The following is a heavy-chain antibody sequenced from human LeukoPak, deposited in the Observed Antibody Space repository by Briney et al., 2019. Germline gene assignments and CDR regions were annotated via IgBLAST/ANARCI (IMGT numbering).Heavy chain of an antibody. CDR2: IYYRVTS. J-gene: IGHJ6*03. CDR3: TRVRGRHYYDSSGYSYYMDV. D-gene: IGHD3-22*01. V-gene: IGHV4-59*01. CDR1: GDSISTYY. Sequence: SETLSLTCTVSGDSISTYYWSWIRQPPGKGLEWIGYIYYRVTSDRNPSLKSRVTMSVDMSTRQISLKLSSVTAADTAVYYCTRVRGRHYYDSSGYSYYMDVWGKGTTVTVSS.